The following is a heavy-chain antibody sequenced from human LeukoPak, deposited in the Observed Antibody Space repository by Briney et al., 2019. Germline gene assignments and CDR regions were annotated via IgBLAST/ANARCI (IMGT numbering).Heavy chain of an antibody. CDR3: AKAPVTTCRGAFCYPFDY. D-gene: IGHD2-15*01. J-gene: IGHJ4*02. Sequence: GGSLRLSCTASGFTLSSYAMSCVREAPGEGGEWVSAISDTGNTYHADSVKGRFTISRDSSKNSLFLQMNRLRPEDAAVYYCAKAPVTTCRGAFCYPFDYWGLGTLVTVSS. CDR2: ISDTGNT. CDR1: GFTLSSYA. V-gene: IGHV3-23*01.